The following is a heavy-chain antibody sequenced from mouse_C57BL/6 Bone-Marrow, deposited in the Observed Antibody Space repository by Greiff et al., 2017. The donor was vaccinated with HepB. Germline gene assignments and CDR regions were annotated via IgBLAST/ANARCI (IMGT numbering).Heavy chain of an antibody. J-gene: IGHJ2*01. CDR3: ASLYYGNYNDY. V-gene: IGHV1-7*01. CDR2: INPSSGYT. CDR1: GYTFTSYW. Sequence: QVHVKQSGAELAKPGASVKLSCKASGYTFTSYWMHWVKQRPGQGLEWIGYINPSSGYTKYNQKFKDKATLTADKSSSTAYMQLSSLTYEDSAVYYCASLYYGNYNDYWGQGTTLTVSS. D-gene: IGHD2-1*01.